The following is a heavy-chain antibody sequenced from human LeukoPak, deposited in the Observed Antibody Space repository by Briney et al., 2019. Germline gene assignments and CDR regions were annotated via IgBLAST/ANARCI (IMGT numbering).Heavy chain of an antibody. CDR2: IDPSDSYT. J-gene: IGHJ6*02. V-gene: IGHV5-10-1*01. CDR3: ARRPIAAVGKGGMDV. CDR1: GYSFTSYW. Sequence: GESLKISCKGSGYSFTSYWISWVRQMPGKGLEWMGRIDPSDSYTSYSPSFQGHVTISADKSISTAYLQWSSLKASGTAMYYCARRPIAAVGKGGMDVWGQGTTVTVSS. D-gene: IGHD6-13*01.